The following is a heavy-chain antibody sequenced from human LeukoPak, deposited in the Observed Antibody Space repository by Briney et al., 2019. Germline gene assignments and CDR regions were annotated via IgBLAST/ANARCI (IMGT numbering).Heavy chain of an antibody. CDR3: ARNRGTANWFDP. CDR2: TYYRSKWYN. D-gene: IGHD1-14*01. V-gene: IGHV6-1*01. Sequence: SQTLPLTCAISGDSVSSNSAAWNWIRQSPSRGLEWLGRTYYRSKWYNDYAVSVKSRITINPDTSKNQFSLQLSSVTAADTAVYYCARNRGTANWFDPWGQGTLVTVSS. CDR1: GDSVSSNSAA. J-gene: IGHJ5*02.